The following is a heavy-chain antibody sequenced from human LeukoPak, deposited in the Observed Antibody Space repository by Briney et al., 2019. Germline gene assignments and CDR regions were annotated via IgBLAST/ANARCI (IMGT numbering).Heavy chain of an antibody. D-gene: IGHD3-10*02. Sequence: SGGSLRLSCAASGFTFSSYSMNWVRQAPGKGLEWVSSISSSSSYIYYADSVKGRFTISRDNAKSSLYLQMNSLRAEDTAVYYCARVSMLFSYYYYMDVWGKGTTVTVSS. J-gene: IGHJ6*03. CDR3: ARVSMLFSYYYYMDV. CDR2: ISSSSSYI. CDR1: GFTFSSYS. V-gene: IGHV3-21*01.